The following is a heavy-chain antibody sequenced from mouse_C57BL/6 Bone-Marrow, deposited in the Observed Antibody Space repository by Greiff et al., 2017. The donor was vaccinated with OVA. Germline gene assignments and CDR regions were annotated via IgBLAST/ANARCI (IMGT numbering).Heavy chain of an antibody. CDR2: IYPRSGNT. D-gene: IGHD2-12*01. Sequence: VQLQQSGAELARPGASVKLSCKASGYTFTSYGISWVKQRPGQGLEWIGEIYPRSGNTYYNEKFKGKATLTADKSSSTAYMQFSSLTSEDSAIYYGARGDGFYDAYYFDYWGQGTTLTVSS. V-gene: IGHV1-81*01. CDR3: ARGDGFYDAYYFDY. J-gene: IGHJ2*01. CDR1: GYTFTSYG.